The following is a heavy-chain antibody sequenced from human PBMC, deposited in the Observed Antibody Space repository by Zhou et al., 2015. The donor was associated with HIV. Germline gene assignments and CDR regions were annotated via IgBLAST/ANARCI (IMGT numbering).Heavy chain of an antibody. D-gene: IGHD1-26*01. V-gene: IGHV1-2*06. Sequence: QVQLVQSGAEVKKPGASVKVSCKASGYTFTGYFMHWVRQAPGQGLEWMGRINPHSGDTKYAQKFQGRLTMTRDTSISTAYMEMRRLRSDDTAVYYCAREGWEFLNWFDPWGQGTLVTVSS. CDR2: INPHSGDT. CDR1: GYTFTGYF. J-gene: IGHJ5*02. CDR3: AREGWEFLNWFDP.